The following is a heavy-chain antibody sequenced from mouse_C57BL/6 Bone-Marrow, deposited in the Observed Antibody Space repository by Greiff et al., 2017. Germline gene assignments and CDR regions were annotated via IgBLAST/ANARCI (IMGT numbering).Heavy chain of an antibody. D-gene: IGHD1-1*01. V-gene: IGHV1-62-2*01. J-gene: IGHJ3*01. Sequence: VQGVESGAELVKPGPSVTLSCKVSGYPFTEYTIHWVKQRSGQGLEWIGWFYPGSGSIKYNEKFKDKATLTADKSTSTVYMELSRLTSEDSAVYFCARHEGDYEAWFAYWGQGTLVTVSA. CDR2: FYPGSGSI. CDR1: GYPFTEYT. CDR3: ARHEGDYEAWFAY.